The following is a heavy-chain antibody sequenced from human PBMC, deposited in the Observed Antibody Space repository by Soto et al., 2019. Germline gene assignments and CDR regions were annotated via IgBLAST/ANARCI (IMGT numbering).Heavy chain of an antibody. CDR2: IYWDDNK. Sequence: QITLKESGPPLVKPTQTLTLTCTFSGFSLSTSGVGVGWIRQPPGKALEWLALIYWDDNKRYSPSLKSRLTITKDTSKNQVVLTMTNMDPVDTATYYCAHSGGYDIFTGYYPNQYFDYWGQGTLVTVSS. J-gene: IGHJ4*02. V-gene: IGHV2-5*02. D-gene: IGHD3-9*01. CDR1: GFSLSTSGVG. CDR3: AHSGGYDIFTGYYPNQYFDY.